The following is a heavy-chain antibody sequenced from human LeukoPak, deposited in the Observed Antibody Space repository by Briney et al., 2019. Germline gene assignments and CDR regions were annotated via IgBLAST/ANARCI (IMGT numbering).Heavy chain of an antibody. Sequence: KPGGSLRLSCAASGFTFSFYSMSWVRQAPGKGLEGVSSISSSSSDIYYADSVKGRFTISRDSAKNSLSMQMINLRGEDTAVYYCARSKAGAESSGNSFSHYYYYAMDVWGQGTTVTVSS. CDR2: ISSSSSDI. D-gene: IGHD6-19*01. J-gene: IGHJ6*02. V-gene: IGHV3-21*01. CDR1: GFTFSFYS. CDR3: ARSKAGAESSGNSFSHYYYYAMDV.